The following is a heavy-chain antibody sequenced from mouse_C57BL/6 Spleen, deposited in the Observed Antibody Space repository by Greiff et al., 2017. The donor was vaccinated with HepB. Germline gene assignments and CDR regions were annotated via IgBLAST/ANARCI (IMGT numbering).Heavy chain of an antibody. Sequence: VQLQQSGAELVMPGASVKLSCKASGYTFTSYWMHWVKQRPGQGLEWIGEIDPSDSYTNYNQKFKGKSTLTVDTSSSTAYMQLSSLTSEDSAVYYCARSVYYYGSSPCYFDYWGQGTTLTVSS. D-gene: IGHD1-1*01. CDR3: ARSVYYYGSSPCYFDY. V-gene: IGHV1-69*01. CDR1: GYTFTSYW. J-gene: IGHJ2*01. CDR2: IDPSDSYT.